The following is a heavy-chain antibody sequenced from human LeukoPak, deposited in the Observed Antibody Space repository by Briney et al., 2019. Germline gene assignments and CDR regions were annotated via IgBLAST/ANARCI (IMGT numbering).Heavy chain of an antibody. D-gene: IGHD4-11*01. CDR3: AKSRSNFGTDAFDI. CDR1: GFAFSSHA. V-gene: IGHV3-23*01. J-gene: IGHJ3*02. CDR2: ISGRSDNI. Sequence: PGGSLRLSCAASGFAFSSHAMSWVRQAPGKGLEWVSAISGRSDNIYYADSVKGRFTISRDNSRNILYLQMNSLRAEDTAVYSCAKSRSNFGTDAFDIWGQGTLVTVSS.